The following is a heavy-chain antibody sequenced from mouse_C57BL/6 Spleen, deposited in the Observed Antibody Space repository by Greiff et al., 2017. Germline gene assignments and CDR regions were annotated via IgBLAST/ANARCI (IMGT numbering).Heavy chain of an antibody. CDR1: GYTFTSYW. J-gene: IGHJ2*01. Sequence: VQLQQSGAELVRPGSSVKLSCKASGYTFTSYWMHWVKQRPIQGLEWIGNIDPSDSDTHYNAKFKDKATLTVDKSSSTAYMQLSSLTSEDSAVYYCARGGDYSKGDYWGQGTTRTVSS. D-gene: IGHD2-5*01. CDR2: IDPSDSDT. V-gene: IGHV1-52*01. CDR3: ARGGDYSKGDY.